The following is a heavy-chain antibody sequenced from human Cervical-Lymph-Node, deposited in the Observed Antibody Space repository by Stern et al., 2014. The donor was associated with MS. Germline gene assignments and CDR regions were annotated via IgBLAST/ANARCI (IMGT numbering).Heavy chain of an antibody. CDR3: TRMVVAVRGWDYYYYAMDV. J-gene: IGHJ6*02. CDR2: IHSSGTT. V-gene: IGHV4-59*01. Sequence: QVQLQESGPGLVKPSETLSLTCTVSRGSFSTYYWSWIRQPPGKGLEWIGYIHSSGTTKYNPSLKSRVTISVDTSKNQFSLKVSSVTAADTAVYYCTRMVVAVRGWDYYYYAMDVWGQGTTVTVSS. D-gene: IGHD2-15*01. CDR1: RGSFSTYY.